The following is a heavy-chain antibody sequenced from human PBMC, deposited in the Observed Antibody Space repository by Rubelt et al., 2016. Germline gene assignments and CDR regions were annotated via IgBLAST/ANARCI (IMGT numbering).Heavy chain of an antibody. Sequence: GDSVGISCKASGYTFISHYIHWVRQAPGQGPEWMGIINPSGGNTNYAQKLQGRVTMTRDTSTGTVYMELSSLRSEDTAVYYCARLRCGGDCSPATYYYYGMDVWGQGTTVTVSS. J-gene: IGHJ6*02. CDR3: ARLRCGGDCSPATYYYYGMDV. CDR2: INPSGGNT. V-gene: IGHV1-46*01. D-gene: IGHD2-21*02. CDR1: GYTFISHY.